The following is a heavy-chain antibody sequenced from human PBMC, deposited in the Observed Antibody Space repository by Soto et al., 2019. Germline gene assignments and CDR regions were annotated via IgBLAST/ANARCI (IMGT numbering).Heavy chain of an antibody. CDR1: GFTFSSYA. V-gene: IGHV3-30-3*01. CDR2: ISYDGSNK. Sequence: GGSLRLSCAASGFTFSSYAMHWVRQAPGKGLEWVAVISYDGSNKYYADSVKGRFTISRDNSKNTLYLQMNSLRAEDTAVYYCASGDYGDYGNDYWGQGTLVTVSS. D-gene: IGHD4-17*01. J-gene: IGHJ4*02. CDR3: ASGDYGDYGNDY.